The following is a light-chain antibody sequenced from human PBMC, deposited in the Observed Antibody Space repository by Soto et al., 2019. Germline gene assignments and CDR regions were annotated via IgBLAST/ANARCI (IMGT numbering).Light chain of an antibody. V-gene: IGLV1-40*01. CDR2: GNN. J-gene: IGLJ2*01. CDR3: QSYDSSLSGWV. Sequence: QSLLTQPPSMSGAPGQRVTISCTGSSSNFGAGYDVHWYQHLPGTAPKLLIYGNNNRPSGVPDRFSGSKSGTSASLAITGLQAEDEADYYCQSYDSSLSGWVFGGGTKVTVL. CDR1: SSNFGAGYD.